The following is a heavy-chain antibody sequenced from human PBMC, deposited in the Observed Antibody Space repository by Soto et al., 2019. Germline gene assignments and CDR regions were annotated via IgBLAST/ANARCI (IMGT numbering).Heavy chain of an antibody. CDR3: AREGPKDWSGYQSFDY. CDR2: ISYDGSNK. D-gene: IGHD3-3*01. Sequence: QVQLVESGGGVVQPGRSLRLSCAASGFTFSSYAMHWVRQAPGKGLEWVAVISYDGSNKYYADSVKGRFTISRDNSKNTLYLQMNSLRAEDTAVYYCAREGPKDWSGYQSFDYWGQGTLVTVSS. J-gene: IGHJ4*02. V-gene: IGHV3-30-3*01. CDR1: GFTFSSYA.